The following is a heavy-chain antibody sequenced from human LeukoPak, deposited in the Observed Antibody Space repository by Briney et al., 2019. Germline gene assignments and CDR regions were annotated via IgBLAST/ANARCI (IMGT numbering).Heavy chain of an antibody. D-gene: IGHD6-13*01. J-gene: IGHJ4*02. CDR1: GFTFSSYA. CDR3: AKARLLLSSWDYFDY. CDR2: ISGSGGST. Sequence: TGGSLRLSCAASGFTFSSYAMSWVRQAPGKGLEWVSAISGSGGSTYYADSVKGRFTISRDNSKNTLYLQMNSLRAEDTAVYYCAKARLLLSSWDYFDYWGQGTLVTVSS. V-gene: IGHV3-23*01.